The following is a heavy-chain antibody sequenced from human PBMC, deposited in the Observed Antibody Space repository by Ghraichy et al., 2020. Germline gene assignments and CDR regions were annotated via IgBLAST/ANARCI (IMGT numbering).Heavy chain of an antibody. D-gene: IGHD3-22*01. Sequence: ASVKVSCKASGYTFTSYYMHWVRQAPGQGLEWMGIINPSGGSTSYAHKFQGRVTMTRDTSTSTVYMELSSLRSEDTAVYYCARARTDSSLYLLYYFDYWGQGTLVTVSS. CDR2: INPSGGST. CDR3: ARARTDSSLYLLYYFDY. CDR1: GYTFTSYY. J-gene: IGHJ4*02. V-gene: IGHV1-46*01.